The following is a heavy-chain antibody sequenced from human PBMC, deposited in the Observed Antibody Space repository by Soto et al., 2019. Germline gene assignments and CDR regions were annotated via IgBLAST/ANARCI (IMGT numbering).Heavy chain of an antibody. V-gene: IGHV3-23*01. J-gene: IGHJ3*02. D-gene: IGHD3-22*01. CDR3: AKDLSITMIVVVPDAFDI. Sequence: EVQLLESGGGMVQPGGSLRLSCAASGFTFSSYAMSWVRQAPGKGLEWVSAISGSGGSTYYADSVKGRFTISRDNSKNTLYLHMNSLRAEDTAVYYCAKDLSITMIVVVPDAFDIWGQGTMVTVSS. CDR2: ISGSGGST. CDR1: GFTFSSYA.